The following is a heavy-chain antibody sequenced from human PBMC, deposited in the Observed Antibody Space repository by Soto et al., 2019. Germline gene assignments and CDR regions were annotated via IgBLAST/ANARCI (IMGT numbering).Heavy chain of an antibody. CDR3: ARGGGVYYFDY. CDR2: IYYGGST. CDR1: GGSISSGYYY. D-gene: IGHD2-8*02. J-gene: IGHJ4*02. V-gene: IGHV4-30-4*01. Sequence: SETLSLTCTVSGGSISSGYYYWSWIRQPPGKGLEWIGYIYYGGSTYYNPSLKSRVTISVDTSKNQFSLKLSSVTAADTAVYYCARGGGVYYFDYWGQGTLVTVSS.